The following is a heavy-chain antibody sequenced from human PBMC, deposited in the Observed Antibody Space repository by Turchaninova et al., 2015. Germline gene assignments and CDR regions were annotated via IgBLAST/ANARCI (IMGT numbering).Heavy chain of an antibody. CDR3: ARLSGDLDGTDY. CDR1: GYDIRSGYY. D-gene: IGHD7-27*01. V-gene: IGHV4-38-2*01. Sequence: QVHLQESGPGLVKPSETLSLTCVVSGYDIRSGYYWGWIRQPTGKGLGWIGSMYNSGYTYYNPSLKSRFTIAADTHKNQFSLRLSFVSAADTVMYFCARLSGDLDGTDYWGQGTLVTVSS. J-gene: IGHJ4*02. CDR2: MYNSGYT.